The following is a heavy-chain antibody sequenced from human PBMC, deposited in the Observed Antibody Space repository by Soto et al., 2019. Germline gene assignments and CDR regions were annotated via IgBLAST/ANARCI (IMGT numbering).Heavy chain of an antibody. Sequence: SETLSLTCVVSNFSISSGYYWGWIQQSPGKGVECTASIYRSGTTSYNPSLKSRLTISVDTSQNQFSLKLSSVTAADTAVYYCASAHSYYDYVWGSYRGGAFDIWGQGTMVTVSS. V-gene: IGHV4-38-2*01. CDR2: IYRSGTT. CDR3: ASAHSYYDYVWGSYRGGAFDI. CDR1: NFSISSGYY. D-gene: IGHD3-16*02. J-gene: IGHJ3*02.